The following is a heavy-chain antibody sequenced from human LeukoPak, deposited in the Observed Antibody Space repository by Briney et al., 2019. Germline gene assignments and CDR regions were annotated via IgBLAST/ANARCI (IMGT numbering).Heavy chain of an antibody. CDR3: ATRKRMRRMVVNFGPNPFDY. D-gene: IGHD2-15*01. J-gene: IGHJ4*02. V-gene: IGHV4-34*01. CDR2: INHSGST. Sequence: SETLSLTYAVYGGSFSGYYWSWIRQPPGKGLEWIGEINHSGSTNYNPSLKSRVTISVDTSKNQFSLKLSSVTAADTAVYYCATRKRMRRMVVNFGPNPFDYSGQGTLVTVSS. CDR1: GGSFSGYY.